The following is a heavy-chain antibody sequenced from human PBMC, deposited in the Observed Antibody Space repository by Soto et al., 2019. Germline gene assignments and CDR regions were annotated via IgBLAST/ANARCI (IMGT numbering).Heavy chain of an antibody. CDR3: AREVNVVALSDAFDI. CDR2: ISNRGTP. D-gene: IGHD2-8*01. CDR1: GDSISSENYF. Sequence: QVQLQESGPGLVKPSQTLSLICTVSGDSISSENYFWSWIRQPPGQGLEWVGYISNRGTPYYNPSLKSRVTISLDTSKNRFSLDMYCVTAADTAVYYCAREVNVVALSDAFDIWGQGTMVTVSS. V-gene: IGHV4-30-4*01. J-gene: IGHJ3*02.